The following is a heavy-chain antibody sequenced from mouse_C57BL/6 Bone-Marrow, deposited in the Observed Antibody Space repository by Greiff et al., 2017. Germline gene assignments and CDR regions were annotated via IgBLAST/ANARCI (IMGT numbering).Heavy chain of an antibody. CDR3: ARGLLQYFDV. J-gene: IGHJ1*03. Sequence: QVQLQQPGAELVMPGASVKLSCKASGYTFTSYWLHWVKQRPGQGLEWIGEIDPSDSYTNYNQKFKGQSTLTVDKSSSTAYMQLSSLTSEDSAVYYCARGLLQYFDVWGTGTTVTVSS. CDR2: IDPSDSYT. V-gene: IGHV1-69*01. CDR1: GYTFTSYW. D-gene: IGHD2-3*01.